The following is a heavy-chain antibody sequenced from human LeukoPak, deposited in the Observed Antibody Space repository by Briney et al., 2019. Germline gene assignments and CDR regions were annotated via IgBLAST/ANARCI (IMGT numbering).Heavy chain of an antibody. CDR2: IYHSGST. CDR1: GGSISSYY. CDR3: ARDSVVSGIDY. D-gene: IGHD3-10*01. J-gene: IGHJ4*02. V-gene: IGHV4-59*01. Sequence: RPSETLSLTCTVSGGSISSYYWSWIRQPPGKGLEWIGYIYHSGSTNYNPSLKSRVTISVDTSKNQFSLKLSSVTAADTAVYYCARDSVVSGIDYWGQGTLVTVSS.